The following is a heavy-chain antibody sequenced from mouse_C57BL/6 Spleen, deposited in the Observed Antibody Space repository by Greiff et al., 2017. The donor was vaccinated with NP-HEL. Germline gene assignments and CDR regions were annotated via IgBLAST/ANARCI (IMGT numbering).Heavy chain of an antibody. CDR1: GYAFTNYL. Sequence: LVESGAELVRPGTSVKVSCKASGYAFTNYLIEWVKQRPGQGLEWIGVINPGSGGTNYNEKFKGKATLTADKSSSTAYMQLSSLTSEDSAVYFCARDDGSSLFAYWGQGTLVTVSA. D-gene: IGHD1-1*01. CDR2: INPGSGGT. V-gene: IGHV1-54*01. J-gene: IGHJ3*01. CDR3: ARDDGSSLFAY.